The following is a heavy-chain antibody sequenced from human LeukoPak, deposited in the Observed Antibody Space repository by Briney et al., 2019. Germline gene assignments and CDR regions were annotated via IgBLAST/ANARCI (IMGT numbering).Heavy chain of an antibody. CDR2: IYYSGST. D-gene: IGHD1-26*01. V-gene: IGHV4-39*01. CDR1: GGSISSSSYY. CDR3: ARCVRDSGSPYFDY. Sequence: PSETLSLTCTVSGGSISSSSYYWGWIRQPPGKGLEWIGSIYYSGSTYYNPSLKSRVTISVDTSKNQFSLKLSSVTAADTAVYYCARCVRDSGSPYFDYWGQGTLVTVSS. J-gene: IGHJ4*02.